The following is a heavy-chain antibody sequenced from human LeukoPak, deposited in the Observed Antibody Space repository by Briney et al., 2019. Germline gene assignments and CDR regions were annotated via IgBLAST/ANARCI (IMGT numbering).Heavy chain of an antibody. D-gene: IGHD2-2*01. CDR1: GGSFSGYY. CDR3: AREGSYCSSTSCLTHDY. J-gene: IGHJ4*02. Sequence: SETLSLTCAVYGGSFSGYYWSWIRQPPGKGLEWIGEINHSGSTNYNPSLKSRVTTSVDTSKNQFSLKLSSVTAADTAVYYCAREGSYCSSTSCLTHDYWGQGTLVTVSS. CDR2: INHSGST. V-gene: IGHV4-34*01.